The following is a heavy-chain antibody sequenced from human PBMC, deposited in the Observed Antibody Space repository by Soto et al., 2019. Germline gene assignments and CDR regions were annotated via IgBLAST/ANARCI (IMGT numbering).Heavy chain of an antibody. CDR1: GYTFTNYF. Sequence: QVQLVQSGAEVKRPGASVKVSCKTSGYTFTNYFMHWVRQAPGQGLESMGWINPSSGGTMFAQKFQGRVTMTRDTSISTVYMELTSLNSDDTAVYHCARGSNWNSNWFDPWGQGALVTVSS. D-gene: IGHD1-1*01. CDR3: ARGSNWNSNWFDP. CDR2: INPSSGGT. V-gene: IGHV1-2*02. J-gene: IGHJ5*02.